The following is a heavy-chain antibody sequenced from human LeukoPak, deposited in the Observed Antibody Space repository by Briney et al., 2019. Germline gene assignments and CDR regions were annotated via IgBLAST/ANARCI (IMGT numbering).Heavy chain of an antibody. D-gene: IGHD2-15*01. J-gene: IGHJ5*02. V-gene: IGHV4-59*01. CDR1: GGSISSYY. CDR3: ARGGYCSGGSCYWFDP. CDR2: VYNSGST. Sequence: SETLSLTCTVSGGSISSYYWSWIRQPPGKGLEWIGYVYNSGSTNYNPSLKSRVAISIDTSKNQFSLTLSSVTAADTAVYYCARGGYCSGGSCYWFDPWGQGTLVTVSS.